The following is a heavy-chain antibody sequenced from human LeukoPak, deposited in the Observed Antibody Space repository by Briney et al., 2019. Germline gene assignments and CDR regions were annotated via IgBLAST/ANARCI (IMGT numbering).Heavy chain of an antibody. CDR2: TIGGGSHNT. Sequence: AGGSLRLSCAASGFSFSNYDMSWVPQAPGKGLEGVSATIGGGSHNTYHADSVKGRFTISRDNSKNTLFLQMNSLRAEDTAIYYCARAVLATKSEHWFDSWGQGTLVTVSS. CDR1: GFSFSNYD. J-gene: IGHJ5*01. D-gene: IGHD2-8*01. V-gene: IGHV3-23*01. CDR3: ARAVLATKSEHWFDS.